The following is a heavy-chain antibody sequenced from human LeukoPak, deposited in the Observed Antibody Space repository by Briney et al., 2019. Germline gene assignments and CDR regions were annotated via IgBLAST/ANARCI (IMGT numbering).Heavy chain of an antibody. CDR2: TGLSSSYI. J-gene: IGHJ5*02. CDR3: GRDFVGESGAGGP. CDR1: GFSLSIYD. Sequence: GGSLRLSCAASGFSLSIYDMVWVRQAPGKGLEWIASTGLSSSYIGYADSVKGRFTISRDNAKNSVYLQMNSLRDEDTGIYYCGRDFVGESGAGGPWGQGTLITVSA. V-gene: IGHV3-21*01. D-gene: IGHD3-10*01.